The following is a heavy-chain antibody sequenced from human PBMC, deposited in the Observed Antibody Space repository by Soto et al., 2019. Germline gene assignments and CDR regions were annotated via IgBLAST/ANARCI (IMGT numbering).Heavy chain of an antibody. CDR2: IYHSGST. J-gene: IGHJ5*02. CDR1: GGSISSGDYS. D-gene: IGHD6-6*01. CDR3: ARDSYSSSSRGWFDP. Sequence: SETLSLTCTVSGGSISSGDYSWSWIRQPPGKGLEWIGYIYHSGSTYYNPSLKSRVTISVDRSKNQFSLKLSSVTAADTAVYYCARDSYSSSSRGWFDPWGQGTLVTVSS. V-gene: IGHV4-30-2*01.